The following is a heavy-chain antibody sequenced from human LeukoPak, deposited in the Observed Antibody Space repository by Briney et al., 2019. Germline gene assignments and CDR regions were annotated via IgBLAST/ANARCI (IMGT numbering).Heavy chain of an antibody. CDR2: INPNTGDT. CDR3: ARSRRVGNGEYPDY. V-gene: IGHV1-2*02. D-gene: IGHD3-10*01. Sequence: ASVKVSCKASGYTFTGYYMHWVRKTPGQGLEWMGWINPNTGDTNYGRKFQGRVTMTRDTSINTAYMELRSLRSDDTAVYYCARSRRVGNGEYPDYWGQGTLVAVSS. CDR1: GYTFTGYY. J-gene: IGHJ4*02.